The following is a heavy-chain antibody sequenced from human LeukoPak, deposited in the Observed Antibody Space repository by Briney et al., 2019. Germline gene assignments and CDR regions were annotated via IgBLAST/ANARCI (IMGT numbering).Heavy chain of an antibody. V-gene: IGHV3-21*01. J-gene: IGHJ4*02. CDR1: RFSFSSYN. D-gene: IGHD3-9*01. Sequence: KPGGSLRLSCAASRFSFSSYNMNWVRQAPGKGLEWVSSISSSSGYICYADSVKGRFTISRDNAKNSLYLQMNSLRAEDTAVYYCARPRDYDILTGSLYWGQGTLVTVSS. CDR2: ISSSSGYI. CDR3: ARPRDYDILTGSLY.